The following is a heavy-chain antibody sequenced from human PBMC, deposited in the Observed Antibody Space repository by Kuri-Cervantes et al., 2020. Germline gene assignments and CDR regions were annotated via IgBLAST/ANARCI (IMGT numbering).Heavy chain of an antibody. CDR2: IYYSGST. Sequence: SETLSPTGTVSGGPVSSGSYYWSWIRQPPGKGLEWIGYIYYSGSTNYNPSLKSRVTISVDTSKNQFSLKLSSVTAADAAVYYCARVRNHYDILTGYYPDAFDIWGQGTMVTVSS. CDR3: ARVRNHYDILTGYYPDAFDI. J-gene: IGHJ3*02. V-gene: IGHV4-61*01. CDR1: GGPVSSGSYY. D-gene: IGHD3-9*01.